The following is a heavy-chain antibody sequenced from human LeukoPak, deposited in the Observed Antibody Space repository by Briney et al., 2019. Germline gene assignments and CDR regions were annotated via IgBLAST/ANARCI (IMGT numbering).Heavy chain of an antibody. D-gene: IGHD4-11*01. CDR3: VGLHDYIY. CDR1: GFTFSKYD. V-gene: IGHV3-13*01. J-gene: IGHJ4*02. CDR2: ISSAGDT. Sequence: GGSLRLSCAASGFTFSKYDMHWVRQEAGKGLEWVSAISSAGDTYYADSAKGRFTISRENAKNSLYLQMSSLRAGDTAVYYCVGLHDYIYWGQGTLVTVSS.